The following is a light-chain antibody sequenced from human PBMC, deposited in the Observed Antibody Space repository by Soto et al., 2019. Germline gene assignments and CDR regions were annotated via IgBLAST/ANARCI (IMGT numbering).Light chain of an antibody. CDR1: QDIKNY. J-gene: IGKJ1*01. Sequence: GDRVTITCQASQDIKNYLNWYQQRPGKAPKVLISDASNLETGVPSRFSGSGSGTHFTFTISSLQPEDIATYYCQQSYNSPPTFGQGTRV. V-gene: IGKV1-33*01. CDR3: QQSYNSPPT. CDR2: DAS.